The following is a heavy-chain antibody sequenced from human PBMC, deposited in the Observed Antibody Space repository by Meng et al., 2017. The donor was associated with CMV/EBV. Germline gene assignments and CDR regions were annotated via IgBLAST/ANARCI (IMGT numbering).Heavy chain of an antibody. CDR2: IYPGDSDT. J-gene: IGHJ3*02. D-gene: IGHD2-2*01. V-gene: IGHV5-51*01. Sequence: KVSCKGSGYSFTSYWIGWVRQVPGKGLEWMGIIYPGDSDTRYSPSFQGQVTISADKSISTAYLQWSSLKASDTAMYYCARRMGYCSSTSCYGVADAFDIWGQGTMVTVSS. CDR1: GYSFTSYW. CDR3: ARRMGYCSSTSCYGVADAFDI.